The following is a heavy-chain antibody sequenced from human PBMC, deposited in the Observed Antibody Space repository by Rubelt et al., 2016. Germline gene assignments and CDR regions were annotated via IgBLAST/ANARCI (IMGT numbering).Heavy chain of an antibody. CDR1: GFTFSSYG. Sequence: GGGVVQPGRSLRLSCAASGFTFSSYGMHWVRQAPGKGLEWVSSISHTSTYIYYTDSVKGRFTVSRDNAKNSLYLQLNSLRAEDTAVYYCARTTRGSNYGTQTVPDVWGQGTSVTVSS. CDR3: ARTTRGSNYGTQTVPDV. J-gene: IGHJ3*01. CDR2: ISHTSTYI. D-gene: IGHD4-11*01. V-gene: IGHV3-21*06.